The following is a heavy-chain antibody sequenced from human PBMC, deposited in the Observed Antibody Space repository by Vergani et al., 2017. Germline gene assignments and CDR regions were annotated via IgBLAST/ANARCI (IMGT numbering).Heavy chain of an antibody. CDR3: AGVGYDSSADVHLRGYYGMDV. V-gene: IGHV1-69*01. CDR2: IIPIFGTA. Sequence: QVQLVQSGAEVKKPGSSVKVSCKASGGTFSSYAISWVRQAPGQGLEWMGGIIPIFGTANYAQKFQGRVTITEDESTSTAYMELSSLRSEDTAVYYCAGVGYDSSADVHLRGYYGMDVWGQGTTVTVSS. D-gene: IGHD3-22*01. CDR1: GGTFSSYA. J-gene: IGHJ6*02.